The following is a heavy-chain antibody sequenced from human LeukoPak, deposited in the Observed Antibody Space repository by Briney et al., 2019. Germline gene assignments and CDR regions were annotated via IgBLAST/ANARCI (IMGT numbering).Heavy chain of an antibody. CDR3: ASARELPSLDPTGDY. D-gene: IGHD1-26*01. J-gene: IGHJ4*02. Sequence: PSETLSLTYAVYGGSLSGYYWSWIRQPPPKGLEWVGEINHRGSTNYNPSLKSRVTISVDTSKNQFSLKLSSVTAADTAVYYCASARELPSLDPTGDYWGQGTLVTVSS. CDR2: INHRGST. V-gene: IGHV4-34*01. CDR1: GGSLSGYY.